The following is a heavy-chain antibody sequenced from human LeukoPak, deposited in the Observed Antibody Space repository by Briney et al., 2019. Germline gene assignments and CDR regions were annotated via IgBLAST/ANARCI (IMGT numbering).Heavy chain of an antibody. J-gene: IGHJ6*04. CDR2: ISSSGSTI. D-gene: IGHD2-2*01. V-gene: IGHV3-48*03. CDR1: GFTFSSCE. Sequence: PGGSLRLSCAASGFTFSSCEMNWVRQAPGKGLEWVSYISSSGSTIYYADSVKGRFTISRDNAKNSLYLQMNSLRAEDTAVYYCARDYKDIVVVPAARHYYYYGMDVWGKGTTVTVSS. CDR3: ARDYKDIVVVPAARHYYYYGMDV.